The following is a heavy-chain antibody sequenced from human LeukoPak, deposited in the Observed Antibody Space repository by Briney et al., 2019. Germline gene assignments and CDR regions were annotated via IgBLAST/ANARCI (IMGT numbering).Heavy chain of an antibody. CDR1: GGTFSSYA. CDR2: IIPIFVTA. D-gene: IGHD2/OR15-2a*01. J-gene: IGHJ6*02. CDR3: ASLFRPTLYGMDV. Sequence: ASVKVSCKASGGTFSSYAISWVRQAPGQGLEWMGGIIPIFVTANYAQKFQGRVTITADESTSTAYMELSSLRSEDTAVYYCASLFRPTLYGMDVWGQGTTVTVSS. V-gene: IGHV1-69*13.